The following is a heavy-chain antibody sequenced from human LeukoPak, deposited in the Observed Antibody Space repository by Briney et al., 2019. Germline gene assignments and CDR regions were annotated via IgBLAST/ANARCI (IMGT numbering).Heavy chain of an antibody. V-gene: IGHV4-34*01. Sequence: SETLPLTCAVYGGSFSGYYWSWIRQPPGKGLEWIGEINHSGSTNYNPSLKSRVTISVDTSKNQFSLKLSSVTAADTAVYYCARDSSGYYYGHWFDPWGQGTLVTVSS. J-gene: IGHJ5*02. D-gene: IGHD3-22*01. CDR1: GGSFSGYY. CDR2: INHSGST. CDR3: ARDSSGYYYGHWFDP.